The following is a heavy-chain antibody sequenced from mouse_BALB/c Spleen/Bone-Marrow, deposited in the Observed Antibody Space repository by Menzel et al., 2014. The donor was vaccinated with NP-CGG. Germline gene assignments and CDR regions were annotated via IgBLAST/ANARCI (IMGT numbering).Heavy chain of an antibody. J-gene: IGHJ1*01. V-gene: IGHV5-4*02. CDR3: ARDSCYYGSSYWYFDV. Sequence: EVKLEESGGGLVKPGGFLKLSCVASGFTFSDYFMYWVRQTPEKRLEWVATISDGGSYTYYPVSVKGRFTIYRNNAKNNLYLQMTSLKSEDTTMYYCARDSCYYGSSYWYFDVWGAGTTVTVSS. CDR1: GFTFSDYF. CDR2: ISDGGSYT. D-gene: IGHD1-1*01.